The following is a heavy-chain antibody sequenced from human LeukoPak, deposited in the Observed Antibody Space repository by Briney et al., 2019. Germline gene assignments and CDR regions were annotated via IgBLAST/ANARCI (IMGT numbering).Heavy chain of an antibody. CDR2: INPSGGST. V-gene: IGHV1-46*01. CDR3: VRGMDIVATIGTYYFDY. J-gene: IGHJ4*02. Sequence: ASVKVSCTASGYTFSNYLMHWVRQAPGQGLEWVGMINPSGGSTNYAQKFQGRVTMTRDTSTSTVYMELSSLRSEDTAVYYCVRGMDIVATIGTYYFDYWGQGTLVTVSS. D-gene: IGHD5-12*01. CDR1: GYTFSNYL.